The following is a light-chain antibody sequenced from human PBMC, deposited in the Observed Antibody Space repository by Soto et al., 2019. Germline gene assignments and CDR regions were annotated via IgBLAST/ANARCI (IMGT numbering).Light chain of an antibody. V-gene: IGKV3-20*01. CDR1: QSVSSSY. CDR3: QQYCSSPPYT. CDR2: GAS. J-gene: IGKJ2*01. Sequence: EIVLTQSPGTLSLSPGERATLSCRASQSVSSSYLAWYQQKPGQAPRLLIYGASSRATGIPDRFSGSGSGTDFTLTSSRLEPEDFAVYYCQQYCSSPPYTFGQGTKQEIK.